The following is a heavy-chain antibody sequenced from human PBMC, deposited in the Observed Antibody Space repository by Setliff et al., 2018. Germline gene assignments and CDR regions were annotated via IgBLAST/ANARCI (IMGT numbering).Heavy chain of an antibody. CDR3: VKRQDSGGSHPVVDY. J-gene: IGHJ4*02. D-gene: IGHD4-17*01. Sequence: PGGSLRLSCAASGFTFSSYAMSWVRQAPGKGLEWVSAISGSGGSTYYADSVKGRFTISRDNAKNSLYLQMNSLRAEDTAVYYCVKRQDSGGSHPVVDYWGQGILVTVSS. V-gene: IGHV3-23*01. CDR2: ISGSGGST. CDR1: GFTFSSYA.